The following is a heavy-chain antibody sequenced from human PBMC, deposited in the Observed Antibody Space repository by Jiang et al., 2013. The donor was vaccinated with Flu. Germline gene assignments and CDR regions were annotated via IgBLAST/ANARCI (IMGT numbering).Heavy chain of an antibody. J-gene: IGHJ4*02. D-gene: IGHD3-22*01. CDR1: GGTFSSYA. CDR3: ARGPDSSTYYYFY. V-gene: IGHV1-69*06. Sequence: EVKKPGSSVKVSCKASGGTFSSYAISWVRQAPGQGLEWMGGIIPIFGTANYAQKFQGRVTITADKSTSTAYMDLSSLTSEDTAVYYCARGPDSSTYYYFYWGQGTLVTVSS. CDR2: IIPIFGTA.